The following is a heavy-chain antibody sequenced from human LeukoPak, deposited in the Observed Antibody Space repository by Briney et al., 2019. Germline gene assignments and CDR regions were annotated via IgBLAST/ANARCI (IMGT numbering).Heavy chain of an antibody. V-gene: IGHV4-30-2*01. J-gene: IGHJ4*02. D-gene: IGHD3/OR15-3a*01. CDR3: ARGQEGLVDY. CDR1: GGSTSSGGYS. CDR2: IYHSGST. Sequence: SQSLCLTCAVSGGSTSSGGYSWSWIRQPPGKGLEWIGYIYHSGSTYYNPSLKSRVTISVDRSKNQFSLKLSSVTAADTAVYYCARGQEGLVDYWGQGTLVTVSS.